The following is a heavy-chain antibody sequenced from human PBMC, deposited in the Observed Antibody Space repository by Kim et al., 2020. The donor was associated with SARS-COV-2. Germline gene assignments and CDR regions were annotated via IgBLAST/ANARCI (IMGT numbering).Heavy chain of an antibody. CDR2: IWYDGRNK. J-gene: IGHJ6*02. Sequence: GGSLRLSCAASGFAFSTYGMHWVRQAPGKGLEWVAVIWYDGRNKYYADSVKGRFTISRGNSKNTVYLEMNSLRVEDTAVYYCARDRTGYYYGMDVWGQGT. CDR3: ARDRTGYYYGMDV. CDR1: GFAFSTYG. V-gene: IGHV3-33*01.